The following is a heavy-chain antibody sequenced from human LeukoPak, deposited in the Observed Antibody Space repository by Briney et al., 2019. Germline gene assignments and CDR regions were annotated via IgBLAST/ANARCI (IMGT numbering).Heavy chain of an antibody. J-gene: IGHJ4*02. CDR3: ARDLLQTAGSSMPDY. CDR2: ISAYNGNT. Sequence: ASVKVSCKASGYMFTSYGISWVRQAPGQGLEWMGWISAYNGNTNYAQKLQGRVTMTTDTSTSTAYMELRSLRSDDTAVYYCARDLLQTAGSSMPDYWGQGTLVTVSS. D-gene: IGHD1-26*01. V-gene: IGHV1-18*01. CDR1: GYMFTSYG.